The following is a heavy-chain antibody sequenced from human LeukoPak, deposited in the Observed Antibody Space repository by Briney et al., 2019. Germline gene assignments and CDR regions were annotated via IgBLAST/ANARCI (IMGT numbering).Heavy chain of an antibody. Sequence: SVKLSCKASGATVTSSAISWVREAPGQRLEWMGRIIPIFGTANYAQKFQGRVTITTDESTSTAYMELSSLRSEDTAVYYCARNGDYGGELDYWGQGTPVTVSS. CDR2: IIPIFGTA. D-gene: IGHD4-23*01. CDR3: ARNGDYGGELDY. CDR1: GATVTSSA. V-gene: IGHV1-69*05. J-gene: IGHJ4*02.